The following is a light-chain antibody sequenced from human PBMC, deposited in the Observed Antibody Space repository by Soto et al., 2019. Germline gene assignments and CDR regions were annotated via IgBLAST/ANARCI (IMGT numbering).Light chain of an antibody. CDR1: QSVSYN. CDR3: QQYNNWPRT. J-gene: IGKJ1*01. CDR2: GAS. V-gene: IGKV3-15*01. Sequence: IVMTQSPATLSVSPGERATLSCRASQSVSYNLAWYQQKPGQAPRLLIYGASTRATGIPARFSGSGSGTEFTLTISSLQSEDFALYYCQQYNNWPRTFGQGTKVDIK.